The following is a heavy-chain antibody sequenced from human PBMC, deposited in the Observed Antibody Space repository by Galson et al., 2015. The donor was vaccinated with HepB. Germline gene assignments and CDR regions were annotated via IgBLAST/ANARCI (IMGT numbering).Heavy chain of an antibody. J-gene: IGHJ3*02. CDR3: ASSSGPAAIRWAFDI. CDR2: ISAYNGNT. V-gene: IGHV1-18*01. CDR1: GYTFTSYG. D-gene: IGHD2-2*02. Sequence: SVKVSCKASGYTFTSYGISWVRQAPGQGLEWMGWISAYNGNTNYAQKLQGRVTMATDTSTSTAYMELRSLRSDDTAVYYCASSSGPAAIRWAFDIWGQGTMVTVSS.